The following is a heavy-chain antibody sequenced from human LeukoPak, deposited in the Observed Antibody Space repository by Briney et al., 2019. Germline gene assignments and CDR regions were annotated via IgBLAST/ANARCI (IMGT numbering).Heavy chain of an antibody. J-gene: IGHJ3*02. Sequence: SETLSLTCTVSGGSISSGSYYWSWIRQPAGKGLEWIGRIYTSGSTNYNPSLKSRVTISVDTSKNQFSLKLSSVTAADTAVYYCARVGTSIAARLAAFDIWGQGTMVTVSS. V-gene: IGHV4-61*02. CDR3: ARVGTSIAARLAAFDI. CDR1: GGSISSGSYY. D-gene: IGHD6-6*01. CDR2: IYTSGST.